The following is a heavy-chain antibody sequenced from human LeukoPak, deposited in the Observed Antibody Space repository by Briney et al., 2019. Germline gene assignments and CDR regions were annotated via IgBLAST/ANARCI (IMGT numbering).Heavy chain of an antibody. D-gene: IGHD2-2*01. CDR2: IYYIGST. V-gene: IGHV4-59*01. J-gene: IGHJ5*02. CDR1: GGSFSGYY. Sequence: SETLSLTCAVYGGSFSGYYWSWIRQPPGKGLEWIGYIYYIGSTNYNPSLKSRATISVDTSKKQFSLKLSSVTAADTAVYYCARAQYQLPVVVNNWFDPWGQGTLVTVSS. CDR3: ARAQYQLPVVVNNWFDP.